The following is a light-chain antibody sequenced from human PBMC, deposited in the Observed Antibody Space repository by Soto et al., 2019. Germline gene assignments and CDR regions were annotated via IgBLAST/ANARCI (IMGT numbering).Light chain of an antibody. CDR2: EAS. J-gene: IGKJ2*01. Sequence: DIQMTQSPSTLSAAIGDRVTITCRASQTINRWLAWYQQTPERAPKVVIYEASSLETGVPSRFSGTGSGAEFTLTISSLQPDDFATYYCQQYNNYPYTFGQGTKLEIK. CDR3: QQYNNYPYT. V-gene: IGKV1-5*03. CDR1: QTINRW.